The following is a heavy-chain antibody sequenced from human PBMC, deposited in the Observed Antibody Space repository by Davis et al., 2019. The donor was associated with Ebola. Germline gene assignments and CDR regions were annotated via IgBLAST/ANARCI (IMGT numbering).Heavy chain of an antibody. CDR1: GFTFSGSA. D-gene: IGHD4-17*01. V-gene: IGHV3-73*01. CDR2: IRSKANSYAT. J-gene: IGHJ4*02. Sequence: GESLKISCAASGFTFSGSAMHWVRQASGKGLEWVGRIRSKANSYATAYAASVKGRFTISRDNAKNSLYLQMNSLKTEDTAVYYCTTTTVYFDYWGQGTLVTVSS. CDR3: TTTTVYFDY.